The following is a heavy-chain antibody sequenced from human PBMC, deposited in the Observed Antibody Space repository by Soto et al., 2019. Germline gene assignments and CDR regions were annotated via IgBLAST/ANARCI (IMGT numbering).Heavy chain of an antibody. J-gene: IGHJ6*03. V-gene: IGHV1-3*01. D-gene: IGHD6-13*01. CDR1: GYTFTSYA. CDR3: ARGIAAAGTYYMDV. CDR2: INAGNGNT. Sequence: GASVKVSCNASGYTFTSYAMHWVRQAPGQRLEWIGWINAGNGNTKYSQKFQGRVTITRDTSASTAYMELSSLRSEDTAVYYCARGIAAAGTYYMDVWGKGTTVTVSS.